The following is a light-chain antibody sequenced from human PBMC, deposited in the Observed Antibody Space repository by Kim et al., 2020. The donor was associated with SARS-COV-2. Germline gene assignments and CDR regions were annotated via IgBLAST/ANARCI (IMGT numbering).Light chain of an antibody. CDR1: QSISSY. CDR2: AAS. Sequence: ASVGDRCTSTCRASQSISSYLNWYQQKPGKAPNLLIYAASSLQRGVPSRFSGSGSGTDFTLTISSLQPEDFATYYCQQSYSTLMYTFGQGTKLEI. CDR3: QQSYSTLMYT. J-gene: IGKJ2*01. V-gene: IGKV1-39*01.